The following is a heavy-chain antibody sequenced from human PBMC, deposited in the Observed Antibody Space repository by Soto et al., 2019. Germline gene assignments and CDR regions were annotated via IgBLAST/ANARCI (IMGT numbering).Heavy chain of an antibody. V-gene: IGHV4-39*07. Sequence: SETLSLTYTVSGGSITSSSYYWGWIRQPPGKGLEWIGGIYYSGRSYYNPSLKSRVTMSVDTSKNQFSLTLNSVTAADTAVYYCARGRPMMGAKTFFDYWGPGTLVTVS. J-gene: IGHJ4*02. CDR3: ARGRPMMGAKTFFDY. CDR2: IYYSGRS. D-gene: IGHD1-26*01. CDR1: GGSITSSSYY.